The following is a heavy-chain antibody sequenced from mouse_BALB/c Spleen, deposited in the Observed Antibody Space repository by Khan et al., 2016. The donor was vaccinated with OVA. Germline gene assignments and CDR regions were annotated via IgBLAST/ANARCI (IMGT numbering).Heavy chain of an antibody. J-gene: IGHJ3*01. CDR1: GYTFTSYY. CDR2: INPSNGGT. D-gene: IGHD3-2*01. Sequence: QVQLQQSGAELVKPGASVKLSCKASGYTFTSYYMYWLKQRPGQGLEWIGEINPSNGGTNFNEKFKSKATLTVDKSSSTAYMQLSSLTSEDSAVXHGTNMGTARATLWFAYWGQGTLVTVSA. CDR3: TNMGTARATLWFAY. V-gene: IGHV1S81*02.